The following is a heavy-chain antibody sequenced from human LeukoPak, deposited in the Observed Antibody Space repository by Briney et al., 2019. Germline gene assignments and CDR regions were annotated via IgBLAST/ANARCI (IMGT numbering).Heavy chain of an antibody. Sequence: GGSLRLSCAASGFSFSRYWMHWVRQGPGKGLVWVSGISGSGDSTYYADSVKGRFTISRDNSKNTLYLQMNSLRVEDTAVYYCAKDRGRMWVQVANWGQGTLVTVSS. CDR2: ISGSGDST. V-gene: IGHV3-23*01. CDR1: GFSFSRYW. CDR3: AKDRGRMWVQVAN. J-gene: IGHJ4*02. D-gene: IGHD2-15*01.